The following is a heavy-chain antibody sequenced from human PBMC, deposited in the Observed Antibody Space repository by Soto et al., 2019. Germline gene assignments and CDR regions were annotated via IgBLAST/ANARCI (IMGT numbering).Heavy chain of an antibody. D-gene: IGHD2-15*01. V-gene: IGHV3-23*01. CDR3: TKEGYAGRENYFDY. Sequence: EVELLESGGGLVQPGGSLRLSCAASGFSFSTYAMSWARQAPGKGLEWVAGFSRSGVTTYYADSVKGRFTISRDTSKNTLYLQMNSLRAEDTAVYYCTKEGYAGRENYFDYWGQGTLVTVSS. CDR1: GFSFSTYA. CDR2: FSRSGVTT. J-gene: IGHJ4*02.